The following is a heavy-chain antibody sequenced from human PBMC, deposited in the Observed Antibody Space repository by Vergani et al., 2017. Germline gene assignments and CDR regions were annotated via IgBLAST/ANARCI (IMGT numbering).Heavy chain of an antibody. CDR2: IYYVGRS. Sequence: QLQLHKSGPGLVKPSETLSLTCTLSGGSISSSSHFWGWLRQTPGKGLEWIGSIYYVGRSYYIPSLQSRATVFVDTSKNQFSLNLTSVTAADTAVYYCARGGGDNWYFDLWGRGTLVTVSS. J-gene: IGHJ2*01. CDR3: ARGGGDNWYFDL. D-gene: IGHD3-16*01. CDR1: GGSISSSSHF. V-gene: IGHV4-39*01.